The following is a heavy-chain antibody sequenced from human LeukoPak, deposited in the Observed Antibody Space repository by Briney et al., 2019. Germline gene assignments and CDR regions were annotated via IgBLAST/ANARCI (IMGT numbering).Heavy chain of an antibody. J-gene: IGHJ4*02. CDR2: IIPIFGTA. CDR1: GGTFSSYA. D-gene: IGHD6-13*01. Sequence: SVKVSCKASGGTFSSYAISWVRQAPGQGLEWMGGIIPIFGTANYAQKFQGRVTITADESTSTAYMELSSLRAEDTAVYYCARDRDIAAAGYYFGYWGQGTLVTVSS. V-gene: IGHV1-69*13. CDR3: ARDRDIAAAGYYFGY.